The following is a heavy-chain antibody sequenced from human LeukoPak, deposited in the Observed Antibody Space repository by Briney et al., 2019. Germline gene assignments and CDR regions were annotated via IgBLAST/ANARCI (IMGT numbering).Heavy chain of an antibody. Sequence: ASVKVSCKASGYTFTGYYMHWVRQAPGQGLEWMGWINPNSGGTNYAQKFQGRVTMTRDTSISTAYMELSRLRAEDTALYYCARDQLHPYQLPEVGSFDYWGQGTLVTVSS. CDR2: INPNSGGT. CDR3: ARDQLHPYQLPEVGSFDY. V-gene: IGHV1-2*02. J-gene: IGHJ4*02. D-gene: IGHD2-2*01. CDR1: GYTFTGYY.